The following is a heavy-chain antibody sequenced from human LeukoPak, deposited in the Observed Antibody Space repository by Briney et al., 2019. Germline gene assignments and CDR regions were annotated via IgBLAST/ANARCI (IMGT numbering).Heavy chain of an antibody. J-gene: IGHJ4*02. CDR3: ARDQGGMVSY. D-gene: IGHD5/OR15-5a*01. V-gene: IGHV3-7*01. CDR2: IKADGSEK. Sequence: PGGSLRLSCAASGFTFTDYLMTWVRQAPGKGLEWVADIKADGSEKYYVDSVKGRFTISRDNAKNSLYLQMNSLRAEDTAMYYCARDQGGMVSYWGQGTLVTVSS. CDR1: GFTFTDYL.